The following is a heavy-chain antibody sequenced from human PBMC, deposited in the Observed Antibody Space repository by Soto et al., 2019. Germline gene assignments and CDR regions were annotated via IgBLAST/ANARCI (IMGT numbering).Heavy chain of an antibody. V-gene: IGHV1-18*01. J-gene: IGHJ5*02. CDR1: GYTFTSYG. CDR2: ISAYNGNT. D-gene: IGHD3-22*01. Sequence: ASVKVSCKASGYTFTSYGISWVRQAPGQGLEWMGWISAYNGNTNYAQKLQGRVTMTTDTSTSTAYMELRSLRSDDTAVYYCARGGYYYDSSGSPHWFDPWGQGILVTVSS. CDR3: ARGGYYYDSSGSPHWFDP.